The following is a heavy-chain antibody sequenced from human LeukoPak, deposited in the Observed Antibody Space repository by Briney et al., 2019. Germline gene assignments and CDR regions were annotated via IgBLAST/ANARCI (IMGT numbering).Heavy chain of an antibody. J-gene: IGHJ4*02. V-gene: IGHV3-21*01. Sequence: GGSLRLSCAASGFTFSSYSRNWVRQAPGKGLEWVSNISSSSSYIYYADSVKGRFTISRDNAKNSLYLQMNSLRAEDTAVYYCASSHIAVAGTFDYWGQGTLVTVSS. CDR3: ASSHIAVAGTFDY. CDR1: GFTFSSYS. CDR2: ISSSSSYI. D-gene: IGHD6-19*01.